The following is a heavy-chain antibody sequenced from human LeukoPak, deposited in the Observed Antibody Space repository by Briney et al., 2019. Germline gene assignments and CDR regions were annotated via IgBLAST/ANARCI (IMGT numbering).Heavy chain of an antibody. Sequence: KPSETLSLTCAVSGYSISSGYYWGWIRQPPGKGLEWIGSIYHSGSTYYNPPLKSRVTISVDTSKNQFSLKLSSVTAADTAVYYCARLRGGPAEVDYWGQGTLVTVSS. J-gene: IGHJ4*02. CDR3: ARLRGGPAEVDY. D-gene: IGHD3-10*01. CDR2: IYHSGST. V-gene: IGHV4-38-2*01. CDR1: GYSISSGYY.